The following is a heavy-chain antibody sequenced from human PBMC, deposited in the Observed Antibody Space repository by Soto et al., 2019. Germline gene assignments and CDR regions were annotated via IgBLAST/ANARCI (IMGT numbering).Heavy chain of an antibody. CDR2: IYYSVST. Sequence: PSETLSLTCTVSGGSISSISYYWGRLRQPPGRGLEWIGSIYYSVSTYYNPSLKSRCTISVDPSKNQFSLKLSSVTVVDTAVYYCARHIDLIVRSSMIGVVNNWFDPWGQGTLVTV. CDR3: ARHIDLIVRSSMIGVVNNWFDP. V-gene: IGHV4-39*01. D-gene: IGHD3-22*01. J-gene: IGHJ5*02. CDR1: GGSISSISYY.